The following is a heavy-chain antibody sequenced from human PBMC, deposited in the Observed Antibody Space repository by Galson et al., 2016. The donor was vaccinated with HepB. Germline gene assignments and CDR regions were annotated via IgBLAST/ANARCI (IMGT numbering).Heavy chain of an antibody. V-gene: IGHV1-69*06. Sequence: SVKVSCKASGGTFSSYPITWVRQAPGQGPEWMGGIIPIFGTANYAQKFQDRVTITADKYTSTAYMELRSLRSEDTAFYYCASGHPSLPTDAFDIWGKGTLVTVSS. J-gene: IGHJ3*02. CDR3: ASGHPSLPTDAFDI. CDR2: IIPIFGTA. D-gene: IGHD1-1*01. CDR1: GGTFSSYP.